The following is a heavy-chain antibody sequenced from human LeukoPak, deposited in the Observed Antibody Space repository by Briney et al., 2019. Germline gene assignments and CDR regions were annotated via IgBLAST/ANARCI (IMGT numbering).Heavy chain of an antibody. D-gene: IGHD3-22*01. CDR2: TWYDGSNK. CDR3: ARGEKDDYDRRGAFDI. J-gene: IGHJ3*02. V-gene: IGHV3-33*01. Sequence: PGRSRRLSCAASGFTFSRYAIHWVRQAPGKGLEWVAVTWYDGSNKFYTDSVKGRFTISRDNSKNTLYLQMNSLRAEDTAMYYCARGEKDDYDRRGAFDIWGQGTMVTVSS. CDR1: GFTFSRYA.